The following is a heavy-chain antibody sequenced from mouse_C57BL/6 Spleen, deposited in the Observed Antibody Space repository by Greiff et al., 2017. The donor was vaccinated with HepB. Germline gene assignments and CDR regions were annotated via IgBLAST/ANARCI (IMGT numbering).Heavy chain of an antibody. V-gene: IGHV8-12*01. J-gene: IGHJ1*03. CDR3: ARRSYYGSSYAWYFDV. Sequence: QVTLKECGPGILQSSQTLSLTCSFSGFSLSTSGMGVSWIRQPSGKGLEWLAHIYWDDDKRYNPSLKSRLTITKDTSRNQVFLKITSVDTADTATYYCARRSYYGSSYAWYFDVWGTGTTVTVSS. D-gene: IGHD1-1*01. CDR2: IYWDDDK. CDR1: GFSLSTSGMG.